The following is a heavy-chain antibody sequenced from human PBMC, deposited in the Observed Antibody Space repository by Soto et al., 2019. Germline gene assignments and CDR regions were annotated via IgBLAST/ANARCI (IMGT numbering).Heavy chain of an antibody. CDR2: IYPGDSDT. V-gene: IGHV5-51*01. Sequence: GESLKISCKASGYSFTTYWIGWVRQMPGKGLEWMGIIYPGDSDTKYSPSLQGQVSISADTSISTAYLQWTSLKASDSAMYYCASYHFDKFGYQVDYWGQGTLVPVSS. CDR1: GYSFTTYW. D-gene: IGHD3-22*01. CDR3: ASYHFDKFGYQVDY. J-gene: IGHJ4*01.